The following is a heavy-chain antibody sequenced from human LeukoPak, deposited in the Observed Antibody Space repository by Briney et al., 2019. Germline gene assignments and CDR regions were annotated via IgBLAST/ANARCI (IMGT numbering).Heavy chain of an antibody. CDR1: GGSFSGYY. J-gene: IGHJ4*02. V-gene: IGHV4-34*01. Sequence: PSETLSHTCAVYGGSFSGYYWSWIRQPPGKGLEWIGEINHSGSTNYNPSLKSRVTISVDTSKNQFSLKLSSVTAADTAVYYCARVPLWFGEFYSFDYWGQGTLVTVSS. CDR3: ARVPLWFGEFYSFDY. CDR2: INHSGST. D-gene: IGHD3-10*01.